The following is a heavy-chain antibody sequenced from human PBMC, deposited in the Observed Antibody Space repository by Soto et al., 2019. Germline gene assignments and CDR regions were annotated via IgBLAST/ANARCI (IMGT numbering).Heavy chain of an antibody. CDR3: ARDVSGHDNYETIVYYFDH. CDR1: GYTFTKFH. Sequence: QVQLIQFGAEVKKPGASVKVSCRASGYTFTKFHIHWVRQAPGQGLEWMGMIDPSGGVTRDAQRVQGRSTITSETSTSSVYIELRVLTSEDTAVYYCARDVSGHDNYETIVYYFDHWGPGTLVTVSS. J-gene: IGHJ4*02. V-gene: IGHV1-46*01. CDR2: IDPSGGVT. D-gene: IGHD3-16*01.